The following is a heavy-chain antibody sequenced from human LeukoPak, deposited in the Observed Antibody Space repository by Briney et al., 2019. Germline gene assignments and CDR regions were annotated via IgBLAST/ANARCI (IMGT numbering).Heavy chain of an antibody. J-gene: IGHJ5*02. CDR1: GYTFTGYY. CDR3: AREAPRERGHSLVNWFDP. D-gene: IGHD1-1*01. Sequence: ASVKVSCKASGYTFTGYYMHWVRQAPGQGLEWMGWINPNSGGTNYAQKFQGRVIMTRDTSISTAYMELSRLRSDDTAVYYCAREAPRERGHSLVNWFDPWGQGTLVTVSS. V-gene: IGHV1-2*02. CDR2: INPNSGGT.